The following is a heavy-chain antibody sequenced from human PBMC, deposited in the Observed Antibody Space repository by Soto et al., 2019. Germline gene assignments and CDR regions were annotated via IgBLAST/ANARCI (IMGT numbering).Heavy chain of an antibody. CDR2: INANNGDT. CDR1: GYTFTSYG. V-gene: IGHV1-18*04. CDR3: SRFGAYGSH. Sequence: QVPLVQSGPELKKPGASVKVSCKASGYTFTSYGISWVRQAPGQGLEWMGRINANNGDTDYRQKFQGRITMTADASTDTVYVDLRNLTTDDTGVYYCSRFGAYGSHWGQGTQITVSS. J-gene: IGHJ4*02. D-gene: IGHD1-26*01.